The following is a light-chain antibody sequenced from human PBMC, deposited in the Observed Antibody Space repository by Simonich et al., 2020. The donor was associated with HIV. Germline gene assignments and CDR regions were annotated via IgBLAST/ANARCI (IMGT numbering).Light chain of an antibody. J-gene: IGKJ1*01. V-gene: IGKV1-5*03. CDR3: QQYNSYSLT. CDR1: KSISSW. CDR2: KAS. Sequence: DIQMTQSPSTLSASVGDRVTITCRASKSISSWLAWYQQKPGKAPKLLIYKASSLESGVPSRFSGRGSGTEFTLTISSLQPDDFATYYCQQYNSYSLTFGQGTKVEIK.